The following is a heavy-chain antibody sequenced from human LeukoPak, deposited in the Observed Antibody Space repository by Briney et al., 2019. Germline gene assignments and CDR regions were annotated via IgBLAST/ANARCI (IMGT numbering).Heavy chain of an antibody. J-gene: IGHJ3*02. V-gene: IGHV1-2*02. Sequence: GASVTVSCKASGYTFTGYYMHWVRQAPGQGLEWMGWINPNSGGTNYAQKFQGRVTMTRDTSISTAYMELSRLRSDDTAVYYCALDGITGTTVAFDIWGQGTMVTVSS. D-gene: IGHD1-20*01. CDR2: INPNSGGT. CDR1: GYTFTGYY. CDR3: ALDGITGTTVAFDI.